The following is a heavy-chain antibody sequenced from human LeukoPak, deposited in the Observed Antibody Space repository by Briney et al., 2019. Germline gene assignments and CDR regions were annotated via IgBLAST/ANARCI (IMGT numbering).Heavy chain of an antibody. CDR2: IIPIFGTA. CDR1: GCTFSSYA. J-gene: IGHJ4*02. Sequence: ASVKGSCKASGCTFSSYAISWVRQAPGQGLEWMGKIIPIFGTANYAQKFQGRVTITADKSTSTAYMELSSLRSEDTAVYYCARDTPYIVGATASGGDWGQGTLATVSS. CDR3: ARDTPYIVGATASGGD. V-gene: IGHV1-69*06. D-gene: IGHD1-26*01.